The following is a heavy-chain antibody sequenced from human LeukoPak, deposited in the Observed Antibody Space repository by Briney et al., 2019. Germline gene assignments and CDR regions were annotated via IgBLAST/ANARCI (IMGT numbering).Heavy chain of an antibody. Sequence: SETLSLTCTVSGGSISSNYWSWIRQPPGKGLEWIAYLFDSVNTKDNPSLQSRLTLSADTSENQFSLRLSSVTAADTAVYYCATIKRGSIFGYFDFWGQGVKVTVSS. V-gene: IGHV4-59*01. CDR2: LFDSVNT. D-gene: IGHD5-18*01. CDR3: ATIKRGSIFGYFDF. J-gene: IGHJ4*02. CDR1: GGSISSNY.